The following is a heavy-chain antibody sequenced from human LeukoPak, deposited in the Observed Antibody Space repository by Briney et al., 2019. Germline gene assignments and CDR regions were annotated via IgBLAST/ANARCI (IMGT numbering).Heavy chain of an antibody. Sequence: ASVKVSSTASVYTFTAYYMHWVRQAPGQGLEWMGWINPNSGGTNYAHKFQGSVTMTRDTSISTAYMELSRLRSDDTAVYSCARTGYSSGGPSGYAFDIWGQGTTVTVSS. D-gene: IGHD6-19*01. V-gene: IGHV1-2*02. CDR1: VYTFTAYY. CDR2: INPNSGGT. CDR3: ARTGYSSGGPSGYAFDI. J-gene: IGHJ3*02.